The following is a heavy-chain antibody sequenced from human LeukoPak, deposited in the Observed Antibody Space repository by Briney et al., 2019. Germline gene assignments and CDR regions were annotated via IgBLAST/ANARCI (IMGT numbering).Heavy chain of an antibody. CDR2: ISYDGSNK. V-gene: IGHV3-30*18. J-gene: IGHJ4*02. CDR3: AKSGYDSSGYYPDY. Sequence: PGRSLRLSCAASRFTFSSYGLHWVRQAPGKGLEWVAVISYDGSNKYYADSVKGRFTISRDNSKNTLYLQMNSLRAEDTAVYYCAKSGYDSSGYYPDYWGQGTLVTVSS. CDR1: RFTFSSYG. D-gene: IGHD3-22*01.